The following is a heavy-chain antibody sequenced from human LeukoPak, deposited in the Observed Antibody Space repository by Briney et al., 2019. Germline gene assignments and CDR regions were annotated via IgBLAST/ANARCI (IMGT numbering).Heavy chain of an antibody. V-gene: IGHV4-59*01. CDR3: ARAASSDY. D-gene: IGHD6-13*01. Sequence: SETLSLTCPVPGGSIGNFNWDWTRQSPGKGLEWIGYIYYSGTTNYNPSLKSRVTISLGMSSNQFSLRLDSVTAADTAVYYCARAASSDYGGQGILVTVPS. CDR1: GGSIGNFN. CDR2: IYYSGTT. J-gene: IGHJ4*02.